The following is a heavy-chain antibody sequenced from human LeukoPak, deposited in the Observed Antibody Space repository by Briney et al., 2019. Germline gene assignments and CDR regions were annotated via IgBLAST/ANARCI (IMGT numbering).Heavy chain of an antibody. D-gene: IGHD2-2*02. J-gene: IGHJ4*02. CDR2: ISGSGGST. V-gene: IGHV3-23*01. CDR3: AKREDCSSTSCYRVRYFDY. CDR1: GFTFSSYA. Sequence: GGSLRLSCAASGFTFSSYAMHWVRQAPGKGLEWVSAISGSGGSTYYADSVKGRFTISRDNSKNTLYLQMNSLRAEDTAVYYCAKREDCSSTSCYRVRYFDYWGQGTLVTVSS.